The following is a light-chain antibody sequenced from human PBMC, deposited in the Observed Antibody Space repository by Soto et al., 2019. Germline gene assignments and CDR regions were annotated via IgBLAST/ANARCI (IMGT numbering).Light chain of an antibody. J-gene: IGLJ3*02. V-gene: IGLV3-21*02. CDR1: NIGSYN. CDR2: DDR. CDR3: AAWDDRLNGPV. Sequence: SYELSQPPSVSVAPGQTARITCGGNNIGSYNVHWYQQKPGLAPVLVVYDDRDRPSGIPERFSGSNSGNTAALTISRVEAGDEADYYCAAWDDRLNGPVFGGGTKLTVL.